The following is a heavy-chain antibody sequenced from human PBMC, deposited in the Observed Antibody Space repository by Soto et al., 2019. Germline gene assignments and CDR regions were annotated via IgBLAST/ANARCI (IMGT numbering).Heavy chain of an antibody. CDR1: GYTFTSYD. V-gene: IGHV1-8*01. CDR3: ARGVGYDFWSGYYNLFYWFDP. CDR2: MNPNSGNT. D-gene: IGHD3-3*01. J-gene: IGHJ5*02. Sequence: ASVKVSCTASGYTFTSYDINWVRQATGQGLEWMGWMNPNSGNTGYAQKFQGRVTMTRNTSISTAYMELSSLRSEDTAVYYCARGVGYDFWSGYYNLFYWFDPWGQGTLVTVSS.